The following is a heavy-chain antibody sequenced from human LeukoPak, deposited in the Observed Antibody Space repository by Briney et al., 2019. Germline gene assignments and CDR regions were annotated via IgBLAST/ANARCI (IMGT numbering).Heavy chain of an antibody. J-gene: IGHJ4*02. CDR1: GFTFSNAW. V-gene: IGHV3-30*03. CDR2: ISYDGSNK. CDR3: AREIAAADFDY. Sequence: GGSLRLSCAASGFTFSNAWMSWVRQAPGKGLEWVAVISYDGSNKYYADSVKGRFTISRDNSKNTLYLQMNSLRAEDTAVYYCAREIAAADFDYWGQGTLVTVSS. D-gene: IGHD6-13*01.